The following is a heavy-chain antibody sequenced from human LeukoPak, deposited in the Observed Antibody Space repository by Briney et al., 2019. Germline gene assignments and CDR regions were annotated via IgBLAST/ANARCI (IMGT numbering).Heavy chain of an antibody. CDR3: ARAQYYYDSSGYYQTTGNFDY. CDR1: GYSFTSYR. CDR2: IDPSDSCT. D-gene: IGHD3-22*01. Sequence: GESLRISCKGSGYSFTSYRISWVRQIPGKGLEWGGRIDPSDSCTNYSTSFEGHVTISADKSISTAYLQWSSLKASDTAMYYCARAQYYYDSSGYYQTTGNFDYWGQGTLVPSPQ. V-gene: IGHV5-10-1*01. J-gene: IGHJ4*02.